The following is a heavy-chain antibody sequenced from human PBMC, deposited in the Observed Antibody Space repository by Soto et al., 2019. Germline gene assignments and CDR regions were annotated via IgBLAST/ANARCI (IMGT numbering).Heavy chain of an antibody. CDR1: GYTFTGHY. Sequence: ASVQVSCKASGYTFTGHYIHWVRQAAPQGAAWVGEIGPETGAKRHAQQFQGRVTMTRDISITTVYLEVNNLSPDDAAVDYCGSGRGGQRGVFYWGQGTPVTVSS. V-gene: IGHV1-2*02. J-gene: IGHJ4*02. CDR2: IGPETGAK. CDR3: GSGRGGQRGVFY. D-gene: IGHD2-15*01.